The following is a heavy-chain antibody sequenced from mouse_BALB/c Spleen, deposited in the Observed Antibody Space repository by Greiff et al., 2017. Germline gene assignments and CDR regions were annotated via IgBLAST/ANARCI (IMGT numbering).Heavy chain of an antibody. CDR1: GYSFTGYY. CDR2: ISCYNGAT. CDR3: TRRDDYDGFDY. D-gene: IGHD2-4*01. V-gene: IGHV1S34*01. J-gene: IGHJ2*01. Sequence: LVKTGASVKISCKASGYSFTGYYMHWVKQSHGKSLEWIGYISCYNGATSYNQKFKGKATFTVDTSSSTAYMQLSSLTSEDSAVYYCTRRDDYDGFDYWGQGTTLTVSS.